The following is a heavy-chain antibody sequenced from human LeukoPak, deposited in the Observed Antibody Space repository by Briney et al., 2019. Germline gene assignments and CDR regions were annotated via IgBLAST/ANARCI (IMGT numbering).Heavy chain of an antibody. V-gene: IGHV1-69*13. Sequence: GASVKVSCKASGYTFTSYAISWVRQAPGQGLEWMGGIIPIFGTANYAQKFQGRVTITAGESTSTAYMELSSLRSEDTAVYYCAINVDTAMVLFDYWGQGTLVTVSS. CDR1: GYTFTSYA. D-gene: IGHD5-18*01. CDR2: IIPIFGTA. CDR3: AINVDTAMVLFDY. J-gene: IGHJ4*02.